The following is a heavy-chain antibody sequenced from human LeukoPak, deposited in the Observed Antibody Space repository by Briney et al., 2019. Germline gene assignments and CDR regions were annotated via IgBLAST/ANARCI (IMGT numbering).Heavy chain of an antibody. Sequence: SVKVSCKASGGTFSSYAISWVRQAPGQGLEWMGGIIPIFGTANYAQKFQGRVTITADESTSTAYMELSSLRSEDTAVYYCARNYHDYDSSGYYYDLSYWGQGTLVTVSS. CDR3: ARNYHDYDSSGYYYDLSY. J-gene: IGHJ4*02. V-gene: IGHV1-69*13. CDR2: IIPIFGTA. D-gene: IGHD3-22*01. CDR1: GGTFSSYA.